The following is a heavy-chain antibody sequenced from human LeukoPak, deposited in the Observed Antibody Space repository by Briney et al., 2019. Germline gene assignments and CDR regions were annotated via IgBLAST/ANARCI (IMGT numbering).Heavy chain of an antibody. J-gene: IGHJ4*02. V-gene: IGHV4-59*08. Sequence: SETLSLTCTVSGGSISSYYWSWIRQPPGKGLEWIGYIYYSGSTNYNPSLKSRVTISVDTSKIQFSLKLSSVTAADTAVYYCARRVAADTAMTDWGQGTLVTVSS. CDR3: ARRVAADTAMTD. CDR2: IYYSGST. CDR1: GGSISSYY. D-gene: IGHD5-18*01.